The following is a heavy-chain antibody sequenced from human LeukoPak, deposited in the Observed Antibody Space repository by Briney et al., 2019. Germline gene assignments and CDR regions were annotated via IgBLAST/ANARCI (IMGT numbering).Heavy chain of an antibody. J-gene: IGHJ6*02. CDR2: INPNSGGT. V-gene: IGHV1-2*04. CDR1: GYTFTGYY. CDR3: ARNIAVAGTDYYYGMDV. D-gene: IGHD6-19*01. Sequence: ASVKVSCKASGYTFTGYYMHWVRQAPGQGLEWMGWINPNSGGTNYAQKFQGWVTMTRDTSISTAYMELSRLRSDDTAVYYCARNIAVAGTDYYYGMDVWGQGTTVTVSS.